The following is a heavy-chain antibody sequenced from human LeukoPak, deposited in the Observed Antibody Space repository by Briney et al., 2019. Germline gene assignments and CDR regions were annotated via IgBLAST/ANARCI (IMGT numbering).Heavy chain of an antibody. V-gene: IGHV4-59*06. J-gene: IGHJ4*02. Sequence: PSETLSLTCTVSGGSISSYYWSWIRQHPGKGLEWIGYIYYSGSTYYNPSLKSRVTISVDTSKNQFSLKLSSVTAADTAVYYCARVPPRYYDSSGYLDYWGQGTLVTVSS. CDR3: ARVPPRYYDSSGYLDY. CDR2: IYYSGST. D-gene: IGHD3-22*01. CDR1: GGSISSYY.